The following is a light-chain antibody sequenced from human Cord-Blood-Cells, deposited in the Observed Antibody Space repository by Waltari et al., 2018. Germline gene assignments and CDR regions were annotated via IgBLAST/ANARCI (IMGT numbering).Light chain of an antibody. Sequence: DIVMTQSPDSLAVSLGERATINCKSSKSVLYSSNNKNYLDWYQQKPGQPPKLLIYCASTRESGVPDRFSGSGSGTDFTLTISSLQAEDVAVYYCQQYYSTPFTFGPGTKVDIK. V-gene: IGKV4-1*01. CDR1: KSVLYSSNNKNY. CDR3: QQYYSTPFT. J-gene: IGKJ3*01. CDR2: CAS.